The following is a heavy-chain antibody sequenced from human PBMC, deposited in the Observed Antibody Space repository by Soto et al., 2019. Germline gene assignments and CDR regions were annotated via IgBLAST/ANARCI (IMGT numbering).Heavy chain of an antibody. CDR1: GFTFSSYA. Sequence: PGGSLRLSCAASGFTFSSYAMSWVRQAPGKGLEWVSAISGSGGSTYYADSVKGRFTISRDNSKNTLYLQMNSLRAEDTAVYYCARASGYANRGSYYYYGMDVWGQGTTVTVSS. CDR3: ARASGYANRGSYYYYGMDV. V-gene: IGHV3-23*01. D-gene: IGHD5-12*01. J-gene: IGHJ6*02. CDR2: ISGSGGST.